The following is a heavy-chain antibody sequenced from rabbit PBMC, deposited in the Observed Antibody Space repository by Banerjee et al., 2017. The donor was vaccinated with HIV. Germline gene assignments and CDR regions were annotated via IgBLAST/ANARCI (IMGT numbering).Heavy chain of an antibody. CDR1: GFSFSSSYY. CDR2: IYGASSGGT. V-gene: IGHV1S40*01. J-gene: IGHJ4*01. CDR3: ARVGYAGVGYGPFTF. D-gene: IGHD4-2*01. Sequence: QSLEESGGDLVKPGASLTLTCTASGFSFSSSYYMCWVRQAPGKGLEWIACIYGASSGGTYYATWAKGRFTISKPWSTTVTLQMTSLTAADTATYFCARVGYAGVGYGPFTFWGQGTLVTVS.